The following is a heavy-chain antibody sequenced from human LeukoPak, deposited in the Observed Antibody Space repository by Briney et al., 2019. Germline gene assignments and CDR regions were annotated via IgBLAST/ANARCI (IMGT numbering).Heavy chain of an antibody. CDR2: INHSGST. Sequence: PSETLSLTCAVSGGSLSGAYWSWIRQSPGKGLEWIGEINHSGSTTYNPSLKSRVTMSVDTSKNQFSLKLSSVIAADTAVYYCARGSATVTNWGQGTLVTVSS. CDR3: ARGSATVTN. J-gene: IGHJ4*02. V-gene: IGHV4-34*01. D-gene: IGHD4-17*01. CDR1: GGSLSGAY.